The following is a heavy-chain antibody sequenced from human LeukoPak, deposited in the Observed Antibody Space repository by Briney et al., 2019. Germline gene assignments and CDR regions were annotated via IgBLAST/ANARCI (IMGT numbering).Heavy chain of an antibody. D-gene: IGHD6-13*01. CDR2: ISGSGGST. J-gene: IGHJ3*02. V-gene: IGHV3-23*01. CDR3: AKDPLFIAAAGTAFDI. CDR1: GFTFSSYA. Sequence: GGSLRLSCAAPGFTFSSYAMSWVRQAPGKGLEWVSAISGSGGSTYYADSVKGRFTISRDNSKNTLYLQMNSLRAEDTAVYYCAKDPLFIAAAGTAFDIWGQGTMVTVSS.